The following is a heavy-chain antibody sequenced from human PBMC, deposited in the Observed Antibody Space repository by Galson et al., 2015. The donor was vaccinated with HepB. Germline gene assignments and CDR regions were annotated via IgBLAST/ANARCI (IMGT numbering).Heavy chain of an antibody. CDR1: GFTFSSYA. J-gene: IGHJ6*03. Sequence: SLRLSCAASGFTFSSYAMHWVHQAPGKGLEWVAVISYDGSNKYYADSVKGRFTISRDNSKNTLYLQKNSLRAEDTAVYYCARGRPVTVTTNYYYYYMDVWGKGTTVTVSS. CDR3: ARGRPVTVTTNYYYYYMDV. D-gene: IGHD4-17*01. CDR2: ISYDGSNK. V-gene: IGHV3-30-3*01.